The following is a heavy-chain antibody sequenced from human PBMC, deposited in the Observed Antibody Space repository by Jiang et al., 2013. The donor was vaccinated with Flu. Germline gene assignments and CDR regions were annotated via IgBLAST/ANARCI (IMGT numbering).Heavy chain of an antibody. Sequence: GPGLVKPSETLPSLTCTVSGGSISADTYYWGWIRQAPGEGLEWIGRIHGTGETYDNPSLSRRLTMSVDTSQNQLSLRLRSVTAADTAVYYCAGRTKDYDIVAGSFLDCWGQGTLVTVSS. V-gene: IGHV4-39*01. D-gene: IGHD3-9*01. CDR2: IHGTGET. J-gene: IGHJ4*02. CDR1: GGSISADTYY. CDR3: AGRTKDYDIVAGSFLDC.